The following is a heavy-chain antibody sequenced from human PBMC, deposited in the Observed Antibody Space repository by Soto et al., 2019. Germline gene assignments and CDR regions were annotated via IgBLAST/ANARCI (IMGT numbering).Heavy chain of an antibody. J-gene: IGHJ6*02. V-gene: IGHV4-38-2*02. CDR3: ARDLGRGSYSDGMDV. Sequence: SSETLSLTCAVSGYSISSGYYWGWIRQPPGKGLEWIGSIYHSGSTYYNPSLKSRVTISVDTSKNQFSLKLSSVTAADTAVYYCARDLGRGSYSDGMDVWGQGTTVTVSS. CDR1: GYSISSGYY. CDR2: IYHSGST. D-gene: IGHD3-16*01.